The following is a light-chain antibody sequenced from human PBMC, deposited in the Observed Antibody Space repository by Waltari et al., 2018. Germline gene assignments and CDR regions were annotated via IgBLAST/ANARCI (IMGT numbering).Light chain of an antibody. CDR1: SSDVGGYDY. CDR3: FSYRRSSTWV. Sequence: QSALTQPASVSGSPGQSITISCTGTSSDVGGYDYVPWYQQHPGKAPKLLIYDVTKRPSGVSNRFSGSKSANTASLTISGLQAEDEADYYCFSYRRSSTWVFGEGTKLTVL. CDR2: DVT. J-gene: IGLJ3*02. V-gene: IGLV2-14*03.